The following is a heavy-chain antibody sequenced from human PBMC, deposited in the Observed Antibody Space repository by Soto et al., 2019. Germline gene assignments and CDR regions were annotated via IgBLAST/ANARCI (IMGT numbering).Heavy chain of an antibody. CDR2: ISDDGSNK. Sequence: QVQLVESGGGVVQPGRSLRLSCAASGFTFSSYAMHWVRQAPGKGLEWVAVISDDGSNKYYADSVKGRFTISRDNSKNTLYLQMNSLRAEDTAVYYCARGRLVEMATITDYWGQGTLVTVSS. V-gene: IGHV3-30-3*01. D-gene: IGHD5-12*01. J-gene: IGHJ4*02. CDR1: GFTFSSYA. CDR3: ARGRLVEMATITDY.